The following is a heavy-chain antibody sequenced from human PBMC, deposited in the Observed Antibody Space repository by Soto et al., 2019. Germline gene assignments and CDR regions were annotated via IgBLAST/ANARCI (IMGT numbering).Heavy chain of an antibody. CDR1: GDSVSSGSVV. D-gene: IGHD3-22*01. CDR2: TYFRSKWYK. V-gene: IGHV6-1*01. Sequence: SATLSLTCAISGDSVSSGSVVWNWIRQSPSRGLEWLGRTYFRSKWYKEYVVFVKSRITINPDTSKNQFSLQLNSVTPEDTAIYSFARGIYATSVGTSFDVCGQRTEVTVSS. CDR3: ARGIYATSVGTSFDV. J-gene: IGHJ3*01.